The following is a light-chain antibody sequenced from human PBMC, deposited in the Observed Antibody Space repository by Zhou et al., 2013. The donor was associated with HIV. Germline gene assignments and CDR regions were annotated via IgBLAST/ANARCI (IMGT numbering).Light chain of an antibody. CDR3: QQFNSYPVT. J-gene: IGKJ3*01. CDR2: DAS. V-gene: IGKV1-13*02. Sequence: IQMTQSPSSLSASVGDRVTITCQASQDISNYLNWYQQKPGKAPKLLIYDASSLESGVPSRFSGSGSGTDFTLTISSLQPEDFATYYCQQFNSYPVTFGPGTKVDIK. CDR1: QDISNY.